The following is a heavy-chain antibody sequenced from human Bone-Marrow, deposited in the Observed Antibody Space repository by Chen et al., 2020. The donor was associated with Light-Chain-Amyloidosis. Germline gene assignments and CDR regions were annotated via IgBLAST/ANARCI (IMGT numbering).Heavy chain of an antibody. J-gene: IGHJ4*02. CDR2: IYPDDSDA. Sequence: EVQLEQSGPEVKKPGESLKISCKGSGYTFPNYWIGWVRQMPGKGLEWMGVIYPDDSDARYILSFGGQVTIAADKSITTAYLQWRSLKASDTAMYYCARRRDGYNFDYWGQGTLVTVSS. CDR3: ARRRDGYNFDY. D-gene: IGHD5-12*01. CDR1: GYTFPNYW. V-gene: IGHV5-51*01.